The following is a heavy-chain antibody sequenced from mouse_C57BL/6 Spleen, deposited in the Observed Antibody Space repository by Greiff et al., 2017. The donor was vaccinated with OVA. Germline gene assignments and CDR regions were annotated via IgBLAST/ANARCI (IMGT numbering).Heavy chain of an antibody. V-gene: IGHV1-69*01. J-gene: IGHJ2*01. CDR2: IDPSDSYT. CDR1: GYTFTSYW. CDR3: ARSGRLRDFDD. Sequence: QVQLQQPGAELVMPGASVKLSCKASGYTFTSYWMHWVKQRPGQGLEWIGAIDPSDSYTNYNQKFKGKSTLNVDKSSSTAYMQLSSLTSEDSAVYDCARSGRLRDFDDWGQGTTLTVSS. D-gene: IGHD1-1*01.